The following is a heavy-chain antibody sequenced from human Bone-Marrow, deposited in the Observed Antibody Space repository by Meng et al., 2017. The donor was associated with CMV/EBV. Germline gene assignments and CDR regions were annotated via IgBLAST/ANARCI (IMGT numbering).Heavy chain of an antibody. CDR2: MNPNSGNT. V-gene: IGHV1-8*03. J-gene: IGHJ4*02. CDR1: GYTFTSYD. CDR3: ARDHSYSSSWSDY. D-gene: IGHD6-13*01. Sequence: ASVKVSCKASGYTFTSYDINWVRQATGQGLEWMGWMNPNSGNTGYAQKFQGRVTITRNTSISTAYMELSSLRSEDTAVYYCARDHSYSSSWSDYWGQGTLVTVSS.